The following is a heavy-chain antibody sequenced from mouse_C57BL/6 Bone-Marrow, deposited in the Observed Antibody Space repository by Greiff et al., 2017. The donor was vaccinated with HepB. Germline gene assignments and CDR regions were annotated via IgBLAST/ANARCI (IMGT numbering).Heavy chain of an antibody. CDR3: AREPGDHYYGSSPAWFAY. Sequence: EVQLQESGPGLVKPSQSLSLTCSVTGYSITSGYYWNWIRQFPGNKLEWMGYISYDGSNNYNPSLKNRISITRDTSKNQFFLKLNSVTTEDTATYYCAREPGDHYYGSSPAWFAYWGQGTLVTVSA. D-gene: IGHD1-1*01. CDR2: ISYDGSN. J-gene: IGHJ3*01. CDR1: GYSITSGYY. V-gene: IGHV3-6*01.